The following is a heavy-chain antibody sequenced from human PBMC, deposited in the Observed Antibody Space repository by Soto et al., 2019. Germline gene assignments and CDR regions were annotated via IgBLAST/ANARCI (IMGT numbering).Heavy chain of an antibody. Sequence: GALRLSCAASGFTFSSYSMNWVRQAPGKGLEWVSSISSSSSYIYYADSVKGRFTISRDNAKNSLYLQMNSLRAEDTAVYYCASTTVSTFGNDYWGQGTLVTVSS. V-gene: IGHV3-21*01. D-gene: IGHD3-16*01. CDR2: ISSSSSYI. J-gene: IGHJ4*02. CDR3: ASTTVSTFGNDY. CDR1: GFTFSSYS.